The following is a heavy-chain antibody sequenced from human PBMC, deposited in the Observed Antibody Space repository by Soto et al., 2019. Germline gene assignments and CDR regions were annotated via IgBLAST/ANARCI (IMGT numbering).Heavy chain of an antibody. CDR3: AKVVELDV. D-gene: IGHD2-15*01. CDR2: IGDSGAST. V-gene: IGHV3-23*01. J-gene: IGHJ6*04. CDR1: GFSFSSFA. Sequence: EVLLLESGGGLVQPGGSLRLSCEASGFSFSSFAMNWVRQAPGKGLEWVSAIGDSGASTYYADSVKGRFTISRDNSRNTLYLQQNSQRAEDTAVYYCAKVVELDVWGNGTTVTVSS.